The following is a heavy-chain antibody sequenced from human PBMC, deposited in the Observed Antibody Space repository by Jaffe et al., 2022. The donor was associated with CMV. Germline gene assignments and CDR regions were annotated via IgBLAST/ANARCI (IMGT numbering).Heavy chain of an antibody. Sequence: EVQVEESGGGLVQPGGSLRLPCAASGFNFSNYEMSWVRQAPGKGLEWVSYISRSGRTIYYADSVKGRFTVSRDNAKNSLFLQMNGLRAEDTAIYYCVRVADPNCGGDCYAFDYWGQGTLVTVSS. CDR2: ISRSGRTI. V-gene: IGHV3-48*03. D-gene: IGHD2-21*02. CDR1: GFNFSNYE. J-gene: IGHJ4*02. CDR3: VRVADPNCGGDCYAFDY.